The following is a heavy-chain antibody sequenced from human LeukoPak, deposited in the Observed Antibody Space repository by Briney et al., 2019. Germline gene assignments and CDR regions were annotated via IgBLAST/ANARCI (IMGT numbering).Heavy chain of an antibody. D-gene: IGHD3-10*01. Sequence: SGPTLVNPTQTLTLTCTFSGFSLSTSGVGVGWIRQPPGKALEWLALIYWDDDKRYSPSLKSRLTITKDTSKNRVVLTMTNMDPVDTATYYCAHRQSTMVRGDLYNWFDPWGQGTLVTVSS. CDR2: IYWDDDK. V-gene: IGHV2-5*02. CDR1: GFSLSTSGVG. J-gene: IGHJ5*02. CDR3: AHRQSTMVRGDLYNWFDP.